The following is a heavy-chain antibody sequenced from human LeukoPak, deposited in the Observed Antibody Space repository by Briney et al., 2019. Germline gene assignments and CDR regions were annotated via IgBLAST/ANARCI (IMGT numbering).Heavy chain of an antibody. J-gene: IGHJ4*02. CDR1: GFTFSSYG. CDR3: AKDRGYYYGSGSYSDY. CDR2: IRYDGSNK. Sequence: GGSLRLSCAASGFTFSSYGMHWVRQAPGKGLEWVAFIRYDGSNKYYADSVKGRFTISRDNSKNTLYLQMNSLRAADTAVYYCAKDRGYYYGSGSYSDYWGQGTLVTVSS. D-gene: IGHD3-10*01. V-gene: IGHV3-30*02.